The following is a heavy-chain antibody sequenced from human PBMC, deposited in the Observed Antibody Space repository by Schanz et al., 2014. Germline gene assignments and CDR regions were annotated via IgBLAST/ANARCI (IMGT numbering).Heavy chain of an antibody. V-gene: IGHV3-7*01. D-gene: IGHD1-26*01. CDR2: IRQDVRAK. CDR1: GFTFSSHW. Sequence: DVQLVESGGTLVRPGGSLRLSCAASGFTFSSHWMTWVRQAPGRGLEWVANIRQDVRAKYYVDSVKGRFTISRDNIASSLFLQMNSLRAEASAVYYCARGLIVGDGQHFYFSYGLDVWGQGTTVTVSS. J-gene: IGHJ6*02. CDR3: ARGLIVGDGQHFYFSYGLDV.